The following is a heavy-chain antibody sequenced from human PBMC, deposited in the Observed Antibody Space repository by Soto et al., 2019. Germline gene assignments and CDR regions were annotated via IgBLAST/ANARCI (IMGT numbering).Heavy chain of an antibody. D-gene: IGHD4-17*01. Sequence: GGSLRLSCAASGFTFSSYAMNWVRQAPGKGLEWVAVITCDGSSKYYADSVKGRFTISRDNSKNTLYLQMNSLRAEDTAVYYCAKAGKYGDYRQSYYFDYWGQGTLVTVSS. CDR2: ITCDGSSK. CDR3: AKAGKYGDYRQSYYFDY. V-gene: IGHV3-30*18. CDR1: GFTFSSYA. J-gene: IGHJ4*02.